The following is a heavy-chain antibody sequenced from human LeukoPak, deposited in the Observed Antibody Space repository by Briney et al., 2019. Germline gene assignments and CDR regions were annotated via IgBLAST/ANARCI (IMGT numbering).Heavy chain of an antibody. D-gene: IGHD4-17*01. V-gene: IGHV3-66*02. Sequence: GGSLRLSCAASGFTVSSNYMSWVRQAPGKGLEWVSVIYSGGSTYYADSVRGRFTISRDNSKNTLYLQMNSLRAEDTAVYYCARDHDYGDYVGDWGQGTLVTVSS. CDR3: ARDHDYGDYVGD. CDR1: GFTVSSNY. J-gene: IGHJ4*02. CDR2: IYSGGST.